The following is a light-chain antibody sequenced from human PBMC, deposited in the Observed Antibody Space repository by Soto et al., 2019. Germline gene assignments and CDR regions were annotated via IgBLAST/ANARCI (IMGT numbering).Light chain of an antibody. J-gene: IGKJ1*01. Sequence: DIQMTQSPSTLSASVGDRVVITFRSSQSISKWLAWYQQKPGRAPNFLIYDASTLESGVPSRFSGSGSGTEFTLTITNLQPDDFATFYCQQYSTFPRTFGQGTKVDIK. CDR1: QSISKW. V-gene: IGKV1-5*01. CDR2: DAS. CDR3: QQYSTFPRT.